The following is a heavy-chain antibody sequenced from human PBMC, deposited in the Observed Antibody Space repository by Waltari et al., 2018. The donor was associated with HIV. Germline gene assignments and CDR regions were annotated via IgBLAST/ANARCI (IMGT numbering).Heavy chain of an antibody. J-gene: IGHJ4*02. Sequence: RLEQSGAELRQPGASVKVSCKASGYSFTAYYKHWVRQAPGQGPEWMGWINPNSGGTNYAQNFQGRITLTRDTSINTAFMDLSRLKSDDTGVYYCARGAKKWLQISVTLPFDSWGQGTLVTVSS. CDR3: ARGAKKWLQISVTLPFDS. CDR1: GYSFTAYY. V-gene: IGHV1-2*02. D-gene: IGHD5-12*01. CDR2: INPNSGGT.